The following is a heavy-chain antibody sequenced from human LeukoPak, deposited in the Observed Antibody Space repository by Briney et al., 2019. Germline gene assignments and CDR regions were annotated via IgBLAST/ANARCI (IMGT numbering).Heavy chain of an antibody. CDR2: ISNDGTKK. V-gene: IGHV3-30*04. CDR3: ARGDGGPQNWFDP. CDR1: GFTFREYT. D-gene: IGHD4-23*01. J-gene: IGHJ5*02. Sequence: GGSLRLSCAASGFTFREYTMHWVRQAPGKGLEWVALISNDGTKKSYADSVRGRFTVSRDNSRNTLYLQMNSLTSEVTALYYCARGDGGPQNWFDPWGQGTLVTVSS.